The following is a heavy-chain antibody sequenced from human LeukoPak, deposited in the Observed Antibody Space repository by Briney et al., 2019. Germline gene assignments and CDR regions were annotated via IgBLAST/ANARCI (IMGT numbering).Heavy chain of an antibody. CDR2: ISYDGSNK. J-gene: IGHJ4*02. CDR3: ARVLADYVWGSYRTDYFDY. V-gene: IGHV3-30*03. D-gene: IGHD3-16*02. CDR1: GFTFSSYG. Sequence: GGSLRLSCAASGFTFSSYGMHWVRQAPGKGLEWVAVISYDGSNKYYADSVKGRFTISRDNSKNTLYLQMNSLRAEDTAVYYCARVLADYVWGSYRTDYFDYWGQGTLVTVSS.